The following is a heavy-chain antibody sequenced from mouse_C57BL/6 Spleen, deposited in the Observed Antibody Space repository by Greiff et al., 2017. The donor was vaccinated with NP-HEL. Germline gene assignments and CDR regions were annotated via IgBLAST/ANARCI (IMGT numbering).Heavy chain of an antibody. V-gene: IGHV5-17*01. CDR2: ISSGSSTI. CDR3: ARGGLTNPFAY. Sequence: EVQLVESGGGLVKPGGSLKLSCAASGFTFSDYGMHWVRQAPEKGLEWVAYISSGSSTIYYADTVKGRFTISRDNAKNTLFLQMTSLRSEDTAMYYCARGGLTNPFAYWGQGTLVTVSA. D-gene: IGHD1-3*01. J-gene: IGHJ3*01. CDR1: GFTFSDYG.